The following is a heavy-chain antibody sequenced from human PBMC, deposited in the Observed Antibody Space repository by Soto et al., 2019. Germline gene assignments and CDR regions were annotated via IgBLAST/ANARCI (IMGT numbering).Heavy chain of an antibody. CDR2: ISSSSSTI. V-gene: IGHV3-48*04. D-gene: IGHD2-15*01. Sequence: EVQLVESGGGLVQPGGSLRLSCAASGFTFSSYSMNWVRQAPGKGLEWVSYISSSSSTIYYADSVKGRFTISRDNAKDSLYLRMNGRRAEDTAVYYCARDHWDIVVVVAANYYYYYMDVWGKGTTVTVSS. CDR3: ARDHWDIVVVVAANYYYYYMDV. CDR1: GFTFSSYS. J-gene: IGHJ6*03.